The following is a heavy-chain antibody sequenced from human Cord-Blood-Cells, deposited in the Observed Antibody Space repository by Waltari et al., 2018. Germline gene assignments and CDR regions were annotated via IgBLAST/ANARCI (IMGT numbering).Heavy chain of an antibody. Sequence: QVQLVQSGAEVKKPGSSVKVSCKASGGTFSSYAISWVRQAPGIGLAWMGGSLPSLCTANDAQKFQGRVTITADESTSTAYMVRSSLRSEDTAVYYCARQTGYRGSYPDYWGQGTLVTVSS. J-gene: IGHJ4*02. D-gene: IGHD1-26*01. CDR1: GGTFSSYA. V-gene: IGHV1-69*01. CDR2: SLPSLCTA. CDR3: ARQTGYRGSYPDY.